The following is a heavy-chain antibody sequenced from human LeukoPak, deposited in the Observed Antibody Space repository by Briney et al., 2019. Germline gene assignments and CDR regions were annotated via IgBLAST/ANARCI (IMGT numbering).Heavy chain of an antibody. Sequence: GGSLRLSCAASGFTFSSYWMSWVRQAPGKGLEWVANIKQDGSEKYYVDSVKGRFTISRDNAKNSLYLQMNSLRAEDTAVYYCARGRSRGVTSYYYYMDVWGKGTTVTVSS. V-gene: IGHV3-7*01. CDR3: ARGRSRGVTSYYYYMDV. CDR2: IKQDGSEK. CDR1: GFTFSSYW. D-gene: IGHD3-10*01. J-gene: IGHJ6*03.